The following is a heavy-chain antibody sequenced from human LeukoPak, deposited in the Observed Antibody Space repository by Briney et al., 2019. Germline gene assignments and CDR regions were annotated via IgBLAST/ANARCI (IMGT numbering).Heavy chain of an antibody. CDR1: GGSISSGDYY. V-gene: IGHV4-30-4*01. Sequence: SQTLSLTCTVSGGSISSGDYYWSWIRQPPGKGLEWIGYIYYSGSTYYNPSLKSRVTISVDTSKNQFSLKLSSVTAADTAVYYCAIRGATVVTVSRASDAFDIWGQGTMVTVSS. J-gene: IGHJ3*02. CDR3: AIRGATVVTVSRASDAFDI. D-gene: IGHD4-23*01. CDR2: IYYSGST.